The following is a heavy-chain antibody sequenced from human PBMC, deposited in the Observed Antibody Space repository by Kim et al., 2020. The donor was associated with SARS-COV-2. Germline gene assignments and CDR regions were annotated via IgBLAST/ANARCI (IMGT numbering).Heavy chain of an antibody. CDR1: GFTFSNYC. Sequence: GGSLRLSCATSGFTFSNYCMNWVRQAPGKGLEWVAIISSDGSNKYVGDSVKGRFTISRDNSKNTLYLQMNNLRAEDTALYYCARRVRGTYDWDYWGQGTLVTVSS. CDR3: ARRVRGTYDWDY. J-gene: IGHJ4*02. V-gene: IGHV3-30*03. D-gene: IGHD1-1*01. CDR2: ISSDGSNK.